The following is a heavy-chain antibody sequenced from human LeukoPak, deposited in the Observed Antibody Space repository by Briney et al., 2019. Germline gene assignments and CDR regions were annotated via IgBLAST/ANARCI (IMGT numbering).Heavy chain of an antibody. D-gene: IGHD3-16*01. CDR2: INHSGST. Sequence: KPSETLSLTCAVYGGSFSGYYWSWIRQPPGKGLEWIGEINHSGSTNYNPSLKSRVTISVETSQNQFSLKLSSVTAADTAVYYCARVKPPYVNDYWGQGTLLSVSS. CDR1: GGSFSGYY. V-gene: IGHV4-34*01. CDR3: ARVKPPYVNDY. J-gene: IGHJ4*02.